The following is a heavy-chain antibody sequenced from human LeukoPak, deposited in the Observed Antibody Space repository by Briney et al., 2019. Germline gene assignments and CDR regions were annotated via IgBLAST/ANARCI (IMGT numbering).Heavy chain of an antibody. Sequence: GGSLRLSCAASGFIFNNFGLIWVRQAPGKGLEWVLAISNDGGGTNYADFVKGRFTISRDNSKNTLYLQMNSLRTEDTALFYCSEGSSGYFVDLWGEGTLVTVS. D-gene: IGHD3-22*01. CDR3: SEGSSGYFVDL. J-gene: IGHJ4*02. CDR1: GFIFNNFG. V-gene: IGHV3-23*01. CDR2: ISNDGGGT.